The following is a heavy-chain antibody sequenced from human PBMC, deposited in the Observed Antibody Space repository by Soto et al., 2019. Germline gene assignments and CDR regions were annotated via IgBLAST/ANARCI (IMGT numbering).Heavy chain of an antibody. V-gene: IGHV4-34*01. CDR3: ARAQNYGDYWFAFGI. D-gene: IGHD4-17*01. CDR2: INHSGST. J-gene: IGHJ3*02. CDR1: GGSFSGYY. Sequence: SETLSLTCAVYGGSFSGYYWSWIRQPPGKGLEWIGEINHSGSTNYNPSLKSRVTISVDTSKNQFSLKLSSVTAADTAVYYCARAQNYGDYWFAFGIWGQGTMVTV.